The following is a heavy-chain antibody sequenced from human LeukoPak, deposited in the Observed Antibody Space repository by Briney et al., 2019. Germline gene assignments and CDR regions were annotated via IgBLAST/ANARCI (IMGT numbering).Heavy chain of an antibody. CDR2: ISGSGGST. J-gene: IGHJ6*02. V-gene: IGHV3-23*01. CDR1: GFTFSSYA. D-gene: IGHD7-27*01. Sequence: GGSLRLSCAASGFTFSSYAMSRVRQAPGKGLEWVSAISGSGGSTYYADSVKGRFTTSRDNSKNTLYLQMNSLRAEDTAVYYCAKVRPGYYYYYGMDVWGQGTTVTVSS. CDR3: AKVRPGYYYYYGMDV.